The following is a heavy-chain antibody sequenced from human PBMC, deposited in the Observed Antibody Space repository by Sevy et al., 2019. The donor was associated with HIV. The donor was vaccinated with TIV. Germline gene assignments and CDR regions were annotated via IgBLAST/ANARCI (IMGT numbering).Heavy chain of an antibody. V-gene: IGHV3-9*01. CDR1: GLTFDNYG. J-gene: IGHJ4*02. D-gene: IGHD1-26*01. CDR2: ISWNSNSI. Sequence: GGSLRLSCVVSGLTFDNYGMHWVREVPGKGLEWVSGISWNSNSISYADSMKGRFTISRDNAKNSLYLQIDSLRTEDTAIYYCAKVLYSGSLGAFDYWGQGTLVTVSS. CDR3: AKVLYSGSLGAFDY.